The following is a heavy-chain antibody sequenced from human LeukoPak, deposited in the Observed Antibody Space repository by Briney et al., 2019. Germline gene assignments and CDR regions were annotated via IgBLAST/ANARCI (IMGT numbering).Heavy chain of an antibody. CDR1: GGSISGSAYY. CDR2: IYYSGST. V-gene: IGHV4-39*07. J-gene: IGHJ6*02. CDR3: ARGPPRYYYYGMDV. Sequence: SETLSLTCTVSGGSISGSAYYWGWIRQPPGKGLEWISSIYYSGSTNYNPSLKSRVTISVDTSKNQFSLKLSSVTAADTAVYYCARGPPRYYYYGMDVWGQGTTVTVSS.